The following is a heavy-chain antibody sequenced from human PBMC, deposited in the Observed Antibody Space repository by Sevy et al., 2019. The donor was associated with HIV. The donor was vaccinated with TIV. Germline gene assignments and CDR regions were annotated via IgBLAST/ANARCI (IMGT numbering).Heavy chain of an antibody. D-gene: IGHD6-13*01. Sequence: GESLKISCAASGFIFSSYGMHWVRQAPGKGLEWVAFIRYDGSNKYYADSVKGRFTISRDNSKNTLYLQMNSLRAEDTAVYYCANRGGIADYWGQGTLVTVSS. CDR2: IRYDGSNK. CDR1: GFIFSSYG. V-gene: IGHV3-30*02. J-gene: IGHJ4*02. CDR3: ANRGGIADY.